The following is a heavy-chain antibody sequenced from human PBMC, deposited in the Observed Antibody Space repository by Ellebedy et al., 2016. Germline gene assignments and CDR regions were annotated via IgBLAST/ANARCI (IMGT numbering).Heavy chain of an antibody. Sequence: GESLKISXAASGFTFSSYAMSWVRQAPGKGLEWVAVIWYDGSNKYYADSVKGRFTISRDNSKNTLYLQMNSLRAEDTAVYYCARDESGGSYLFGYWGQGTLVTVSS. CDR2: IWYDGSNK. CDR1: GFTFSSYA. D-gene: IGHD1-26*01. J-gene: IGHJ4*02. V-gene: IGHV3-33*08. CDR3: ARDESGGSYLFGY.